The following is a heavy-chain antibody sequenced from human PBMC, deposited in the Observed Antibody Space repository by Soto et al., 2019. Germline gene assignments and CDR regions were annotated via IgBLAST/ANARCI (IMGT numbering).Heavy chain of an antibody. V-gene: IGHV4-39*01. Sequence: QLHLQESGPGLVKPSETLSLTCTVSGGSVSSSTHYWALIRQPPRKDLEWIGSVYYSGATWYNPSLKSRITISVDTSNNQFSLNLNSVTAADTAVYYCARRGVRGVLYGMDVWGQGTTVTVSS. CDR1: GGSVSSSTHY. CDR3: ARRGVRGVLYGMDV. J-gene: IGHJ6*02. CDR2: VYYSGAT. D-gene: IGHD3-10*01.